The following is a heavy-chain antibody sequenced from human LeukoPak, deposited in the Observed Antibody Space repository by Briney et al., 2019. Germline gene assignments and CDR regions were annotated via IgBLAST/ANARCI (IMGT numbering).Heavy chain of an antibody. V-gene: IGHV3-23*01. CDR3: ARDRVEFGIAVPERGFDY. J-gene: IGHJ4*02. CDR1: GFTFSNYA. D-gene: IGHD6-19*01. Sequence: PGGTLRLSCAASGFTFSNYAMYRVRQAPGKGLEWVSAIIESGESTYYTDSVKGRFTISRDNSKNTLYLQMNSLRAEDTALYYCARDRVEFGIAVPERGFDYWGQGTLVTVSS. CDR2: IIESGEST.